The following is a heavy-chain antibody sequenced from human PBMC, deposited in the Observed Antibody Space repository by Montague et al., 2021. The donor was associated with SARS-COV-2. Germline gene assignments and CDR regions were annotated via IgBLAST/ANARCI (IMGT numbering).Heavy chain of an antibody. CDR3: ARMATVTYPYYYYYGMDV. J-gene: IGHJ6*02. D-gene: IGHD4-17*01. CDR1: GFSLSTSGMC. Sequence: PALVIPTQTLTLTCTFSGFSLSTSGMCVSWIRRPPGKALEWLALIDWDGDKYYSTSLKTRLTISKDTSKNQVVLTMTNMDPVDTATYYCARMATVTYPYYYYYGMDVWGQGTTVTVSS. V-gene: IGHV2-70*01. CDR2: IDWDGDK.